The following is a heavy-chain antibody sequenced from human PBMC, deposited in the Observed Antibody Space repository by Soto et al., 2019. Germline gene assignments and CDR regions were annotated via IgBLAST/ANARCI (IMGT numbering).Heavy chain of an antibody. V-gene: IGHV3-30*18. J-gene: IGHJ4*02. CDR1: GFTFSSYG. CDR2: ISYDGSNK. CDR3: EKGSTAMTNFDY. D-gene: IGHD5-18*01. Sequence: QVQLVESGGGVVQPGRSLRLSCAASGFTFSSYGMHWVRQAPGKGLEWVAVISYDGSNKYYADSVKGRFTISRDNSKNTLYLQMNSLRAEDTAVYYCEKGSTAMTNFDYWGQGTLVTVSS.